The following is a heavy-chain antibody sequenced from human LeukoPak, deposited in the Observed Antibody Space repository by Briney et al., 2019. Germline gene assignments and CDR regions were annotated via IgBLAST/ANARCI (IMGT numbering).Heavy chain of an antibody. D-gene: IGHD3-22*01. V-gene: IGHV1-24*01. Sequence: ASVKVSCKVSGYTLTELSMHWVRQAPGKGLEWMGGFDPEDGETIYAQKFQGRVTMTEDTSTDTAYMELRSLRSDDTAVYYCARDEYYYDSSGYYYVGSGPYWGQGTLVTVSS. CDR1: GYTLTELS. CDR2: FDPEDGET. CDR3: ARDEYYYDSSGYYYVGSGPY. J-gene: IGHJ4*02.